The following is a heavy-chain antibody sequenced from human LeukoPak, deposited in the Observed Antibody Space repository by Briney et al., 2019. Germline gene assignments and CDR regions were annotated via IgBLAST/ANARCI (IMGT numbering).Heavy chain of an antibody. CDR2: IYYSGST. CDR1: GGSISSYY. CDR3: ARQQRSSGWYLSPRYYYYGMDV. J-gene: IGHJ6*04. D-gene: IGHD6-19*01. V-gene: IGHV4-59*01. Sequence: PSETLSLTCTVSGGSISSYYWSWIRQPPGKGLEWMGYIYYSGSTNYNPSLKSRVTISVDTSKNQFSLKLSSVTAADTAVYYCARQQRSSGWYLSPRYYYYGMDVWGKGTTVTVSS.